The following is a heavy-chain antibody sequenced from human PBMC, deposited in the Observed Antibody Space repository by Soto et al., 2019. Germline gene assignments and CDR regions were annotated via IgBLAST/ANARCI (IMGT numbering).Heavy chain of an antibody. D-gene: IGHD6-6*01. CDR3: ARNTDSSSWAYYYYGMDV. Sequence: ASVKVSCKASGYTFTSYYMHWVRQAPGQGLEWKGIINPSGGSTSYAQKFQDRVTMTRDTSTSTVYMELSSLRSEDTAVYYCARNTDSSSWAYYYYGMDVWGQGTTVTVSS. CDR1: GYTFTSYY. J-gene: IGHJ6*02. V-gene: IGHV1-46*01. CDR2: INPSGGST.